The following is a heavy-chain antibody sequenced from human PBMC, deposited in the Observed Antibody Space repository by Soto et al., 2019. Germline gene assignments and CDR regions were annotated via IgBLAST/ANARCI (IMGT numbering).Heavy chain of an antibody. CDR3: AREYSSSSQSWYFDV. J-gene: IGHJ2*01. CDR2: IIPITGTT. V-gene: IGHV1-69*01. Sequence: QVQLVQSGAEVKKPGSSVKVSCKVSGGIFSSYAIGWVRQAPGQGLEWMAGIIPITGTTNRAQKFQGRVTVTADESTTTVYMELSSLTAEDTAVYYCAREYSSSSQSWYFDVWGRGTLVTVSS. CDR1: GGIFSSYA. D-gene: IGHD6-6*01.